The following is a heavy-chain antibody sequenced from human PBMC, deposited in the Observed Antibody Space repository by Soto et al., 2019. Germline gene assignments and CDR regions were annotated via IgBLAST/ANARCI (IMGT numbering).Heavy chain of an antibody. V-gene: IGHV3-33*01. CDR2: IWYDGSNK. CDR1: GFTFSSYG. Sequence: QVQLVESGGGVVQPGRSLRLSCAASGFTFSSYGMHWVRQAPGKGLEWVAVIWYDGSNKYYADSVKGRFTISRDNSKNTLYLQMNSLRAEDTAVYYCARAYNLRFLEWLLWIDYWGQGTLVTVSS. CDR3: ARAYNLRFLEWLLWIDY. J-gene: IGHJ4*02. D-gene: IGHD3-3*01.